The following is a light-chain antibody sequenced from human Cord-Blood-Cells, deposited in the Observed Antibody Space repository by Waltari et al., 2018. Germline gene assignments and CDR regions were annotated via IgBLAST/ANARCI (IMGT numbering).Light chain of an antibody. V-gene: IGKV1-39*01. J-gene: IGKJ2*01. CDR1: QSISSY. Sequence: DIQMTQSPSSLSASVGDRVTITCRASQSISSYLNWYQQKPGKAPKLLIYAASSLQSGGPSRFSGSGSGTDFTLTISSPQPEDFATYYCQQSYSTPRYTFGQGTKLEIK. CDR2: AAS. CDR3: QQSYSTPRYT.